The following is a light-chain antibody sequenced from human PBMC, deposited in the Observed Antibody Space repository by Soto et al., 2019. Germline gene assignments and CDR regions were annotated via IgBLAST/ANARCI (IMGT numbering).Light chain of an antibody. CDR2: GNS. CDR1: SSNIGAGYD. Sequence: QSVLTQPPSVSGAPGQRVTISCTGSSSNIGAGYDVHWYQQLPGTAPKLPIYGNSNRPSGVPDRFSGSESGTSASLAITGLQAEDEADYYCQSYDSSVSGSVFGGGTKLTVL. V-gene: IGLV1-40*01. J-gene: IGLJ3*02. CDR3: QSYDSSVSGSV.